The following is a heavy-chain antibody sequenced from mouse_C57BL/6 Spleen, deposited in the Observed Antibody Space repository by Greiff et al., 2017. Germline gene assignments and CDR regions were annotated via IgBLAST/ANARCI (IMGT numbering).Heavy chain of an antibody. J-gene: IGHJ1*03. CDR3: ARNPSTVVDWYFDV. D-gene: IGHD1-1*01. V-gene: IGHV2-2*01. CDR2: IWSGGST. CDR1: GFSLTSYG. Sequence: VQLVESGPGLVQPSPSLSITCTVSGFSLTSYGVHWVRQSPGKGLEWLGVIWSGGSTDYNAAFISRLSISKDNSKSQVFFKMNSLQADDTAIYYCARNPSTVVDWYFDVWGTGTTVTVSS.